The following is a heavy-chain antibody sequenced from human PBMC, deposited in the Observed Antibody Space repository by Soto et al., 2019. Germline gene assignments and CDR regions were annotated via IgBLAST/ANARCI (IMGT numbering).Heavy chain of an antibody. CDR3: VSWVSEHFDF. CDR1: GFTFSSHA. D-gene: IGHD3-16*01. J-gene: IGHJ4*02. Sequence: GGSLRLSCAVSGFTFSSHAMTWVRQAPGTGLEWVSTIDHVGANTHYADSVKGRFTISRDNSRNTVYLQMSSLRAADTALYFCVSWVSEHFDFWGQGTPVTVSS. V-gene: IGHV3-23*01. CDR2: IDHVGANT.